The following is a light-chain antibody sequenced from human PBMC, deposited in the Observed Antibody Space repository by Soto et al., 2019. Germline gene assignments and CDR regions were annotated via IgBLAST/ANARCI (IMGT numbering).Light chain of an antibody. V-gene: IGKV1-39*01. CDR2: RAS. Sequence: DIQMTQSPSSLSASVGDRVTISCRASQSISTYLNWYQQKPGTALRLLIYRASSVKSGVPPMFSGSGTGRDFTHTISRLRPEDIATYFCHQSYSSPPSTFGQGTKVEVK. CDR3: HQSYSSPPST. J-gene: IGKJ1*01. CDR1: QSISTY.